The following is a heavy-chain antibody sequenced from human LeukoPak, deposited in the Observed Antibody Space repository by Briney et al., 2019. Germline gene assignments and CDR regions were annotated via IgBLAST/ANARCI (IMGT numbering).Heavy chain of an antibody. J-gene: IGHJ6*02. CDR2: IYYSGSS. CDR1: GGSISENTFY. D-gene: IGHD1-26*01. V-gene: IGHV4-39*07. CDR3: ARMKVGAYYYYGMDV. Sequence: SETLSLTCTVSGGSISENTFYWGWIRQPPGKGLEWIGTIYYSGSSYYNPSLKSRVTISVDTSKNQFSLKLSSVTAADTAVYYCARMKVGAYYYYGMDVWGQGTTVTVSS.